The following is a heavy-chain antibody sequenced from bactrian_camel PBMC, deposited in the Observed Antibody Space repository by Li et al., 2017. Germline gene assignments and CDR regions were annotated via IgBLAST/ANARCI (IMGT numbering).Heavy chain of an antibody. Sequence: DVQLVESGGGSVQSGGSLRLSCAASGDTYSTSCMGWFRQAPGEDREGVASIDSDRSTSYADSVKGRFTTSQDNDKNTLYLQMNSLKPEDTAMYYCAAYLAPPPRVSHGVV. CDR1: GDTYSTSC. V-gene: IGHV3S42*01. D-gene: IGHD2*01. CDR2: IDSDRST.